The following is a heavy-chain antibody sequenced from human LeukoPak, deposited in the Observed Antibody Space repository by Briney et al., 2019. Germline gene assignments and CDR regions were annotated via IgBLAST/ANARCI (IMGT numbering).Heavy chain of an antibody. CDR3: ARAVYDYVWGSYRYLAPFQH. CDR2: INHSGST. CDR1: DYSISSVYY. Sequence: SETLSLTCTVSDYSISSVYYWGWIRQPPGEGLECIGEINHSGSTNYNPSLKSRVTISVNTSKNQFSLKLSSVTAADTAVYYCARAVYDYVWGSYRYLAPFQHWGQGTLVTVSS. J-gene: IGHJ1*01. D-gene: IGHD3-16*02. V-gene: IGHV4-38-2*02.